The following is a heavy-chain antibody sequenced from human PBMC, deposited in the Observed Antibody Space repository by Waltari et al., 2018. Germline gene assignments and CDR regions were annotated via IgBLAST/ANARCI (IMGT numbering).Heavy chain of an antibody. V-gene: IGHV3-64*01. CDR1: GFTFSSYA. CDR2: ISSNGGST. CDR3: ASSVAGTWGYYYYMDV. Sequence: EVQLVESGGGLVQPGGSLRLPCAASGFTFSSYAMHWIRQAPGKGLEYVSAISSNGGSTYYANSVKGRFTISRDNSKNTLYLQMGSLRAEDMAVYYCASSVAGTWGYYYYMDVWGKGTTVTVSS. D-gene: IGHD6-19*01. J-gene: IGHJ6*03.